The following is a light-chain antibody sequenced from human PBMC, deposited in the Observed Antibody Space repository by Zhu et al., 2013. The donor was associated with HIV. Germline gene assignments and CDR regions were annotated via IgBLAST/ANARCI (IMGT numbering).Light chain of an antibody. CDR3: LQHKSYPWT. CDR2: AAS. Sequence: DIQMTQSPSSLSASVGDRVTITCRASQAIRNDLSWYQQLPGKAPKRLIFAASSLQSGVPSRFSGSGSGREFSLTISSLQPEDFATYYCLQHKSYPWTFGQGTKVEI. J-gene: IGKJ1*01. V-gene: IGKV1-17*01. CDR1: QAIRND.